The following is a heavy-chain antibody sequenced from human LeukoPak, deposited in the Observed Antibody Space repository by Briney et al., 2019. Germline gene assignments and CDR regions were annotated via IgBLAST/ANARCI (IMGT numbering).Heavy chain of an antibody. D-gene: IGHD6-19*01. J-gene: IGHJ4*02. CDR1: GFTFNSYS. CDR2: ISSSSSYI. V-gene: IGHV3-21*01. Sequence: PGGSLRHSCAASGFTFNSYSMNWVRQAPGKGLEWVSSISSSSSYIYYADSVKGRFTISRDNAKNSLYLQMNSLRAEDTAVYYCARDRGGWYYFDYWGQGTLVTVSS. CDR3: ARDRGGWYYFDY.